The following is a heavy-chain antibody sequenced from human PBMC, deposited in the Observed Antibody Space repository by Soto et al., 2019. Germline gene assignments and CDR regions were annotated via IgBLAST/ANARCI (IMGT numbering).Heavy chain of an antibody. D-gene: IGHD3-16*01. Sequence: EVQLVESGGGLVQPGGSLRLSCAASGFTFSTHWMTWVRQPPGKGLEWVANINQDGSERYYVDSVRGRFTISRDNAKNSRYLQIISLRAEDTAVYYWVCGGNVFVYWGQGTLVTVSP. J-gene: IGHJ4*02. CDR2: INQDGSER. CDR1: GFTFSTHW. CDR3: VCGGNVFVY. V-gene: IGHV3-7*01.